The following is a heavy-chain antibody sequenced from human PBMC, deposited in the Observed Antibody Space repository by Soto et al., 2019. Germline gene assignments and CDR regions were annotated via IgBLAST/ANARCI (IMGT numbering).Heavy chain of an antibody. D-gene: IGHD3-22*01. J-gene: IGHJ3*02. Sequence: TLALTCAVPGYSSRRGYYWGWKRQPPGKVLVWIGVISHSGSPPSNPTLNGRVPIAVETPNNQFSLTLSSVTAADRAVYYCARAPYSSASSGDYDGGAFDIRGQG. V-gene: IGHV4-38-2*01. CDR2: ISHSGSP. CDR1: GYSSRRGYY. CDR3: ARAPYSSASSGDYDGGAFDI.